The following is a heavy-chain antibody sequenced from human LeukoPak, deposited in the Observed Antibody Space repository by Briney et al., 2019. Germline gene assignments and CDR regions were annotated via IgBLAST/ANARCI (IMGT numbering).Heavy chain of an antibody. D-gene: IGHD3-16*02. CDR3: AKAYVWGSYRQNNWFDP. V-gene: IGHV3-23*01. CDR1: GFAPPGLTFSDYA. J-gene: IGHJ5*02. CDR2: ISGSGGST. Sequence: GGSLRLSCAASGFAPPGLTFSDYALTWVRQAPGKGLEWVSAISGSGGSTYYADSVKGRFTISRDNSKNTLYLQMNSLRAEDTAVYYCAKAYVWGSYRQNNWFDPWGQGTLVTVSS.